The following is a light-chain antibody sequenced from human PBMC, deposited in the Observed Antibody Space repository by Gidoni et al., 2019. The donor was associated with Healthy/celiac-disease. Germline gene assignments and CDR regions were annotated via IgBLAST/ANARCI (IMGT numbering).Light chain of an antibody. Sequence: DIKRTQSPSSLSASVGDRVTITCRASQSISSYLNWYQQNPGKAPKLLIYAASSLQSGVPSTFSGRGSGTDFPLTISSLQPEDFATYSCQQSYSTPPYTFGQGTKLEIK. CDR2: AAS. CDR1: QSISSY. J-gene: IGKJ2*01. CDR3: QQSYSTPPYT. V-gene: IGKV1-39*01.